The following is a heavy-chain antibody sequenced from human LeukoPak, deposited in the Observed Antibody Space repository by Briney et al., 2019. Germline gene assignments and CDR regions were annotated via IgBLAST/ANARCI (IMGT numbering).Heavy chain of an antibody. J-gene: IGHJ6*04. CDR1: GFTFSSYA. Sequence: GGSLRLSCAASGFTFSSYAMSWVRQAPGKGLEWVSVISGSGGSTYYADSVKGRFTISRDNSKNTLYLQMNSLRAEDTAVYYCAKDGSGSYYFDYYYYHGMDVWGKGTTVTVSS. D-gene: IGHD3-10*01. V-gene: IGHV3-23*01. CDR2: ISGSGGST. CDR3: AKDGSGSYYFDYYYYHGMDV.